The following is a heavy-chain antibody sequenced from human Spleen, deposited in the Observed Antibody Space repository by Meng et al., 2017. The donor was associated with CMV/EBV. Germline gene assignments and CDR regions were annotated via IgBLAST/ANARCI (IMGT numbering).Heavy chain of an antibody. Sequence: SETLSLTCSASSGSLTTSDSYWGWIRQSPGERLEWVGTIYHTGTPYYNPSLRSRVTLSIDTSNNQFSLSLSSVTAADTAVYYCARDWVVDGSWYEPYFDYWGQGTLVTVSS. J-gene: IGHJ4*02. CDR2: IYHTGTP. CDR3: ARDWVVDGSWYEPYFDY. V-gene: IGHV4-39*07. CDR1: SGSLTTSDSY. D-gene: IGHD6-13*01.